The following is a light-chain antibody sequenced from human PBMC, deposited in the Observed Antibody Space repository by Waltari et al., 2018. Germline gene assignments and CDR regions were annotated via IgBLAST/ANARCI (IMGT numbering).Light chain of an antibody. CDR1: SSDVGGYNY. V-gene: IGLV2-8*01. CDR2: EVS. CDR3: TSYASSNSVV. J-gene: IGLJ2*01. Sequence: QSALTQPPSASGSPGQSVTISCTGTSSDVGGYNYVSWYQQHPGKAPKLMVYEVSKRPSGVPDRCSGSKAGNTASLTVSGLQAEDEADYYCTSYASSNSVVFGGGTKLTVL.